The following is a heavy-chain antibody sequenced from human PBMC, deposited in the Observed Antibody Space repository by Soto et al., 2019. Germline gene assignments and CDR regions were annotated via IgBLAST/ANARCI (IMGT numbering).Heavy chain of an antibody. J-gene: IGHJ5*02. CDR1: GGSISSGGYS. CDR3: ARVPGP. CDR2: IYHSGST. Sequence: PSETLSLTCAVSGGSISSGGYSWSWIRQPPGKGLDWIGYIYHSGSTYYNPSLKSRVTIAVDRSKNQFSLKLSAVTVADTAVYYCARVPGPWGQGTLVTVSS. V-gene: IGHV4-30-2*01.